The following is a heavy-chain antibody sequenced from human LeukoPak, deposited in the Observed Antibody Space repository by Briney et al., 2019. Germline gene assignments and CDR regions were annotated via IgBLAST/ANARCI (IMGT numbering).Heavy chain of an antibody. V-gene: IGHV4-61*02. CDR2: IYTSGST. D-gene: IGHD3-10*01. J-gene: IGHJ4*02. CDR3: ARGDTMVRGVIELFDY. CDR1: GGSISSGSYY. Sequence: PSQTLSLTCTVSGGSISSGSYYWSWIRQPAGKGLEWIGRIYTSGSTNYNPSLKSRVTISVDTSKNQFSLKLSSVTAADTAVYYCARGDTMVRGVIELFDYWGQGTLVTVSS.